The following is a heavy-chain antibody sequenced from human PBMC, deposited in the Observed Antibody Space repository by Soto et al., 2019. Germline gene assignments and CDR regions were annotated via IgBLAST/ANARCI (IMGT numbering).Heavy chain of an antibody. Sequence: QVQLVESGGGVVQPGRSLRLSCAASGFSFNSYGMHWVRQAPGKGLEWVAIIWYDGSNKYYADSVKGRFTISRDNSKNMVYLQMDSVRAEDTAVFYCARDGRFGEDRAWWFDLWGRGTLVSVSS. CDR1: GFSFNSYG. D-gene: IGHD3-10*01. CDR3: ARDGRFGEDRAWWFDL. J-gene: IGHJ2*01. V-gene: IGHV3-33*01. CDR2: IWYDGSNK.